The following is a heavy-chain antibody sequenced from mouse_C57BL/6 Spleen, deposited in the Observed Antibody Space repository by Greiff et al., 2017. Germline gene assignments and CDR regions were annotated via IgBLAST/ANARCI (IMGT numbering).Heavy chain of an antibody. CDR3: ARERITTVPLDY. J-gene: IGHJ2*01. Sequence: QVQLQQSGPELVKPGASVKISCKASGYAFSSSWMNWVKQRPGKGLEWIGRIYPGDGDTNYNGKFKGKATLTADKSSSTAYMQLSSLTSEDSAVYFCARERITTVPLDYWGQGTTLTVSS. CDR1: GYAFSSSW. D-gene: IGHD1-1*01. V-gene: IGHV1-82*01. CDR2: IYPGDGDT.